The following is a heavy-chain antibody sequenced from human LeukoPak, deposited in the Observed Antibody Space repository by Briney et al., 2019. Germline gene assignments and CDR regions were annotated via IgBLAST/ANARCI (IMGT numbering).Heavy chain of an antibody. CDR2: ISGSGVNT. D-gene: IGHD6-6*01. Sequence: GGSLRLSCAASGFTFSSHTMSWVRQAPGKGLEWVSGISGSGVNTYYANSVKGRFAISRDKFMNTLYLQMNSLRAEDTAVYYCARGRGLPVRPPNEGFLDYWGRGTLVTVSS. J-gene: IGHJ4*02. CDR3: ARGRGLPVRPPNEGFLDY. CDR1: GFTFSSHT. V-gene: IGHV3-23*01.